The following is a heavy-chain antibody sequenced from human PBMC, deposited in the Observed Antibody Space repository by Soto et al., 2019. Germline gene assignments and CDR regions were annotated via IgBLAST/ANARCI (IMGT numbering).Heavy chain of an antibody. CDR2: IRSKAYGGTT. J-gene: IGHJ4*02. CDR3: TRVNYDILIRDY. V-gene: IGHV3-49*03. Sequence: PGGSLRLSCTASGFTFGDYAMSWFRQAPGKGQEWVGFIRSKAYGGTTEYAASVKGRFTISRDDSKSIAYLQMNSLKIEDRAVYYCTRVNYDILIRDYWGQGTLVTVSS. D-gene: IGHD3-9*01. CDR1: GFTFGDYA.